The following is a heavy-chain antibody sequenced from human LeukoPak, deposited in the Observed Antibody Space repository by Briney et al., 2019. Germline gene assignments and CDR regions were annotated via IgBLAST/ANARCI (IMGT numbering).Heavy chain of an antibody. Sequence: GGSLRLSCAASGFTVSSNYMSWVRQAPGKGLEWVSVIYVVGSTYYADSVKGRFTISRDNSRNTLYLQMNSLRAGDTAVYYCARMYNSGWRYFDSWGQGTLVTVSS. J-gene: IGHJ4*02. CDR1: GFTVSSNY. CDR2: IYVVGST. D-gene: IGHD6-19*01. V-gene: IGHV3-53*01. CDR3: ARMYNSGWRYFDS.